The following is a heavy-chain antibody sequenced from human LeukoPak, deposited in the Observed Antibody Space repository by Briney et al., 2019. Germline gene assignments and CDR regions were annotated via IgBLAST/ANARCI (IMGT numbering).Heavy chain of an antibody. J-gene: IGHJ6*03. CDR2: VTGSRVST. CDR1: GFTFSNYA. CDR3: ARDPYSGTYGDTYYYYMDV. Sequence: PGGSLRLSCAASGFTFSNYAMSWVRQAPGKGLEWVSTVTGSRVSTYYADSVKGRFTISRDNSKNTLYLQMNSLRAEDTAVYYCARDPYSGTYGDTYYYYMDVWGKGTTVTISS. V-gene: IGHV3-23*01. D-gene: IGHD1-26*01.